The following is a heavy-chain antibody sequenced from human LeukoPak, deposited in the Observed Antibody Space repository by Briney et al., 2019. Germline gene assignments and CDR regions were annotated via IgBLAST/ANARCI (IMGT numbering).Heavy chain of an antibody. V-gene: IGHV3-21*01. Sequence: GRSLRLSCTASGFTFGDYAMSWFRQAPGKGLEWVSSISSSSSYIYYADSVKGRFTISRDDAKNSLYLQMNSLRAEDTAVYYCARGLQLHDAFDIWGQGTMVTVSS. CDR3: ARGLQLHDAFDI. CDR2: ISSSSSYI. D-gene: IGHD5-18*01. CDR1: GFTFGDYA. J-gene: IGHJ3*02.